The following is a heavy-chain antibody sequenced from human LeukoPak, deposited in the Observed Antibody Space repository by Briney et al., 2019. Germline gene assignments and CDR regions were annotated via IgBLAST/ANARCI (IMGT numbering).Heavy chain of an antibody. V-gene: IGHV4-31*03. J-gene: IGHJ5*02. CDR3: ARASDIVVVPAAITTGFDP. CDR1: GGSISSGGYY. Sequence: PSETLSLTCTVSGGSISSGGYYWSWIRQHPGKGLEWIGYIYYSGSTYYNPSLKSRVTISEDTSKNQFSLKLSSVTAADTAVYYCARASDIVVVPAAITTGFDPWGQGTLVTVSS. CDR2: IYYSGST. D-gene: IGHD2-2*02.